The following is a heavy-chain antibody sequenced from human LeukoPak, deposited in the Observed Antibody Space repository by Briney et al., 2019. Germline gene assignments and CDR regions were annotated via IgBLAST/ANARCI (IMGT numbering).Heavy chain of an antibody. V-gene: IGHV1-69*04. D-gene: IGHD4-23*01. CDR1: GYTFTSYG. Sequence: ASVKVSCKASGYTFTSYGISWVRQAPGQGLEWMGRIIPILGIANYAQKFQGRVTITADKSTSTAYMELSSLRSEDTAVYYCARDHYGGISSSYYYYYYGMDVWGQGTTVTVSS. J-gene: IGHJ6*02. CDR3: ARDHYGGISSSYYYYYYGMDV. CDR2: IIPILGIA.